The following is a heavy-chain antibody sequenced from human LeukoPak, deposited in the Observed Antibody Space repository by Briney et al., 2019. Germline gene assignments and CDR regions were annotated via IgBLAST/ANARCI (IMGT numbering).Heavy chain of an antibody. Sequence: GGSLRLSCAASGFTFSSYAMHWVRQAPGKGLECISAISSNGGSTYYANSVKGRFTISRDNSKNTLYLQMGSLRAEDMAVYYCARDSSGWDGYFDYWGQGTLVTVSS. CDR1: GFTFSSYA. CDR2: ISSNGGST. CDR3: ARDSSGWDGYFDY. J-gene: IGHJ4*02. V-gene: IGHV3-64*01. D-gene: IGHD6-19*01.